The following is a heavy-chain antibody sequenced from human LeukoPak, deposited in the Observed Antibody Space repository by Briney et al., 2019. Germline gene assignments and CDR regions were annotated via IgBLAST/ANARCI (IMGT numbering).Heavy chain of an antibody. CDR3: ARRLIFDY. CDR2: ISYDGSNK. J-gene: IGHJ4*02. CDR1: GFTFSSYA. Sequence: PGGSLRLSCAASGFTFSSYAMHWVRQAPGKGLEWVAVISYDGSNKYYADSVKGRFTISRDNSKNTLYLQMNSLRAEDTAVYYCARRLIFDYWGQGTLVTVSS. V-gene: IGHV3-30-3*01.